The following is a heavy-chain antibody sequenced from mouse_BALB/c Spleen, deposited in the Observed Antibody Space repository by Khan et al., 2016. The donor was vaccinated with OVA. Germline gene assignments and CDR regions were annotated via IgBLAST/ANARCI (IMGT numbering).Heavy chain of an antibody. Sequence: QVQLKQSGAELARPGASVKMSCKASGYTFTSYTIHWIKQRPGQGLEWIGYINPSTGYTTYTQKFKDKSTLTTDKSSTTPYLQLTSLTSDDSAVYNRVRDGGYHRNDDWIDYWGQGTLVTVSA. D-gene: IGHD2-14*01. V-gene: IGHV1-4*01. CDR1: GYTFTSYT. CDR3: VRDGGYHRNDDWIDY. J-gene: IGHJ3*01. CDR2: INPSTGYT.